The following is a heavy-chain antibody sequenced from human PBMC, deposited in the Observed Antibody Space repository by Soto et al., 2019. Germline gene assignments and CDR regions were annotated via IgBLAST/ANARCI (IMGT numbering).Heavy chain of an antibody. Sequence: QIRLVQSGGEVRTPGASVKVSCKASGYTFTSYGITWVRQAPGQGLEWLGWINPSSGETNYAQKFQGRVTGTTDPSTTTGYMELRNLTFDDTAVYYCARDWYPRFDPWGQGTLVTVSS. CDR3: ARDWYPRFDP. D-gene: IGHD6-13*01. J-gene: IGHJ5*02. CDR2: INPSSGET. CDR1: GYTFTSYG. V-gene: IGHV1-18*01.